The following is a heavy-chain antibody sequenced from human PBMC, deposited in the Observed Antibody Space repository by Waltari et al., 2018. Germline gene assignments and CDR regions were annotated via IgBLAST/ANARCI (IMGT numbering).Heavy chain of an antibody. D-gene: IGHD3-3*01. Sequence: QITLKESGPTLVEPTQTLTLTCTFSGFSLSTSGVGVGWIRQPPGKALEWLALIYRNNDKYYSSSLKSRLTITTDTSKNQVVLTMTNMDPVDTATYYCAHSYDVWSGSRFDPWGQGTLVTVSA. CDR3: AHSYDVWSGSRFDP. V-gene: IGHV2-5*01. CDR1: GFSLSTSGVG. J-gene: IGHJ5*02. CDR2: IYRNNDK.